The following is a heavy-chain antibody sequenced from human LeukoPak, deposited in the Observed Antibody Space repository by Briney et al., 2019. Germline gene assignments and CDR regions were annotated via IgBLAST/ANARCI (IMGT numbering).Heavy chain of an antibody. Sequence: SVKVSCKASGGTFSSYAISWVRQAPGQGLEWMGGIIPSFGTANYAQKFQGRVTITTDESTSTAYMELSSLRSEDTAVYYCARDRSGTGCSSTSCYFGLAGFDPWGQGTLVTVSS. D-gene: IGHD2-2*01. CDR3: ARDRSGTGCSSTSCYFGLAGFDP. J-gene: IGHJ5*02. CDR2: IIPSFGTA. CDR1: GGTFSSYA. V-gene: IGHV1-69*05.